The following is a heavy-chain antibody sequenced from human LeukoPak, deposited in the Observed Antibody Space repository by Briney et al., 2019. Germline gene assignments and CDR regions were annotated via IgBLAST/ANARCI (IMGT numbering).Heavy chain of an antibody. J-gene: IGHJ4*02. CDR3: ARAEGDAAMPFDY. CDR2: IHYTGST. D-gene: IGHD5-18*01. CDR1: GGSISSYY. V-gene: IGHV4-59*01. Sequence: SETLSLTCTVSGGSISSYYWSWIRQSPGKGLECIGYIHYTGSTNYNPSLKSRVTISVDTSKNQFSLKLSSVTAADTAVYYCARAEGDAAMPFDYWGQGTLVIVSS.